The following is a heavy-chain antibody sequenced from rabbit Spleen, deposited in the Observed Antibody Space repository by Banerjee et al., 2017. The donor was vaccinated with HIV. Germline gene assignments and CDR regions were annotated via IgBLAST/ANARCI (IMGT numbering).Heavy chain of an antibody. D-gene: IGHD1-1*01. Sequence: QSLEESGGDLVKPGASLTLTCKASGIDFSISSYMCWVRQAPGKGLEWIACIDAGSSGFTYFATWAKGRFTISKISSTTVTLQMTRLTAADTATYFCARDLDGVIGWNFGWWGQGTLVTVS. CDR2: IDAGSSGFT. V-gene: IGHV1S40*01. J-gene: IGHJ4*01. CDR3: ARDLDGVIGWNFGW. CDR1: GIDFSISSY.